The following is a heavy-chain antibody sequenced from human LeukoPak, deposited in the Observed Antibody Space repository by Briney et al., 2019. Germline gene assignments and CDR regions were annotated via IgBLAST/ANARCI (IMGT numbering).Heavy chain of an antibody. D-gene: IGHD3-9*01. V-gene: IGHV1-18*01. CDR3: ARNPLRYFDWLLYPSYYYYGMDV. CDR1: GYTFTSYG. CDR2: ISAYNGNT. J-gene: IGHJ6*02. Sequence: GASVKVSCKASGYTFTSYGVSWVRQAPGQGLEWMGWISAYNGNTNYAQKLQGRVTMTTDTSTSTAYMELRSLRSDDTAVYYCARNPLRYFDWLLYPSYYYYGMDVWGQGTTVTVSS.